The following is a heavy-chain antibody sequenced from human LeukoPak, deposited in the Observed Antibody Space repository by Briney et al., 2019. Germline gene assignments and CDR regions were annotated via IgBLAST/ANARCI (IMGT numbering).Heavy chain of an antibody. CDR3: ARERYDYVWGSYRYFDY. D-gene: IGHD3-16*02. CDR2: ISGSGGST. Sequence: GGSLRLSCAASGSTVSSNYMSWVRQAPGKGLEWVSAISGSGGSTYYADSVKGRFTISRDNSKNTLYLQMNSLRAEDTAVYYCARERYDYVWGSYRYFDYWGQGTLVTVSS. CDR1: GSTVSSNY. V-gene: IGHV3-66*01. J-gene: IGHJ4*02.